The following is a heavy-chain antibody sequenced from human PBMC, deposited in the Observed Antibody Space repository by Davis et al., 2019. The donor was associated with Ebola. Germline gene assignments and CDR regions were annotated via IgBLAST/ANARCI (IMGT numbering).Heavy chain of an antibody. CDR1: GGTFSSYA. CDR2: IIPIFGTA. V-gene: IGHV1-69*05. D-gene: IGHD5-12*01. Sequence: AASVKVSCKASGGTFSSYAISWVRQAPGQGLEWMGGIIPIFGTANYAQKFQGRVTITRDTSASTAYMELSSLRSEDTAVYYCARDGYSGYDRQDYWGQGTLVTVSS. CDR3: ARDGYSGYDRQDY. J-gene: IGHJ4*02.